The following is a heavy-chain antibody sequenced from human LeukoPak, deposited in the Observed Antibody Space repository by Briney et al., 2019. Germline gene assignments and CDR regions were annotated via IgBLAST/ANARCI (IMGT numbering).Heavy chain of an antibody. CDR1: GFTFSSYA. V-gene: IGHV3-23*01. J-gene: IGHJ4*02. CDR3: AKAPYYDILTGYIYYLDY. Sequence: GGSLILSCAASGFTFSSYAMSWVRQAPGKGLEWVSAISGSGGSTYYADSVKGRFTISRDNSKNTLYLQMNSLRAEDTAVYCCAKAPYYDILTGYIYYLDYWGQGTLVTVSS. CDR2: ISGSGGST. D-gene: IGHD3-9*01.